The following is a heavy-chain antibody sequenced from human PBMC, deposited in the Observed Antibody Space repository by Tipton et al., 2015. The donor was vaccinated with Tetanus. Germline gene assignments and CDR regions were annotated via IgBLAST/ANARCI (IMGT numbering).Heavy chain of an antibody. D-gene: IGHD6-19*01. Sequence: QLVQSGAEVKKPGESLKISCKGSGYSFTSYWIGWVRQMPGKGLEWMGIIYPGDSDTRYSPSFQGQVTISADKSISTAYLQWSSLKASDTAMYYWARRTTPSIIAVAGNWYFDLWGRGTLVTVSS. J-gene: IGHJ2*01. CDR2: IYPGDSDT. V-gene: IGHV5-51*01. CDR1: GYSFTSYW. CDR3: ARRTTPSIIAVAGNWYFDL.